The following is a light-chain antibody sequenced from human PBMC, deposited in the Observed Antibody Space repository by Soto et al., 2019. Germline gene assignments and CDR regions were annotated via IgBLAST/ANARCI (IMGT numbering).Light chain of an antibody. Sequence: QSVLTQSPSASGSPGQSVTISCTGTSSDVGGYNYVSWYQQHPGKAPKLMIYEVSKRPSGVPDRFSDSKSGNTASLTVSGLQAEDEADYYCSSYAGSNNLLFGGGTKLTVL. CDR1: SSDVGGYNY. V-gene: IGLV2-8*01. J-gene: IGLJ2*01. CDR3: SSYAGSNNLL. CDR2: EVS.